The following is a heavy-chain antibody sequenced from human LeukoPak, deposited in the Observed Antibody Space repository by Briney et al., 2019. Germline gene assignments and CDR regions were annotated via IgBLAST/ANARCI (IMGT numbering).Heavy chain of an antibody. J-gene: IGHJ5*02. D-gene: IGHD3-10*01. V-gene: IGHV4-59*08. CDR3: ARVHYSSGSLSSWFDP. Sequence: SETLSLTCTVPSDSISAYYWGWIRQPPGKGLEWIGSISYSGGVTYNPSLKPPVTISLDTSRNQFSLKLSSVTAADTAIYYCARVHYSSGSLSSWFDPWGRGTLVTVSS. CDR1: SDSISAYY. CDR2: ISYSGGV.